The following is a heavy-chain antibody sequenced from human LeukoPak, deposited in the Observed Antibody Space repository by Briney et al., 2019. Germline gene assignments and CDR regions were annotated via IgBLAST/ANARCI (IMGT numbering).Heavy chain of an antibody. Sequence: PSETLSLTCTVSGGSISSSSYYWGWIRQPPGKGLEGIGSIYYSGSTYYNPSLKSRVPISVDTSKNQFSLKLSSVTAADTAVYYCARDNGYCSGGSCYEPDYWGQGTLVTVSS. CDR3: ARDNGYCSGGSCYEPDY. V-gene: IGHV4-39*07. J-gene: IGHJ4*02. D-gene: IGHD2-15*01. CDR1: GGSISSSSYY. CDR2: IYYSGST.